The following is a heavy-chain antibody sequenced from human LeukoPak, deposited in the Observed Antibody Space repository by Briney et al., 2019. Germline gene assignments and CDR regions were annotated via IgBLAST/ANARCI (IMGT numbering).Heavy chain of an antibody. Sequence: GGSLRLSCAASGFTFSSYAMSWVRQAPGKGLEWVSAISGSGGSTYYADSVKGRFTISRDNSKNTLYLQMNSLRAEDTAVYYCAKDVEYYYDSSGYFGYWGQGTLVTVSS. CDR1: GFTFSSYA. D-gene: IGHD3-22*01. J-gene: IGHJ4*02. CDR3: AKDVEYYYDSSGYFGY. CDR2: ISGSGGST. V-gene: IGHV3-23*01.